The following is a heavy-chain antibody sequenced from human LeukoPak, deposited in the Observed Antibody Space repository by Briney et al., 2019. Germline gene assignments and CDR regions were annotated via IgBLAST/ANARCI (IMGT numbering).Heavy chain of an antibody. CDR3: AKDAYYDFWSGLNWFDP. CDR2: ISASGGST. D-gene: IGHD3-3*01. V-gene: IGHV3-23*01. CDR1: GFTFRNFA. J-gene: IGHJ5*02. Sequence: PGGSLRLSCAASGFTFRNFAMSWVRQAPGKGLEWVSVISASGGSTYYADSVKGRFTISRDNSKNTLYLQMSSLRADDTAVYYCAKDAYYDFWSGLNWFDPWGQGTLATVSS.